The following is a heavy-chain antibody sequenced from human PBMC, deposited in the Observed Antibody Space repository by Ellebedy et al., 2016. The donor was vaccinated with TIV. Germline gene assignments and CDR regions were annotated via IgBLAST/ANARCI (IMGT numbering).Heavy chain of an antibody. V-gene: IGHV5-51*01. D-gene: IGHD2-21*02. CDR1: GSSFTSFW. Sequence: GESLKISCKGSGSSFTSFWIAWVRQLPGKGLEWMGGIFPGDSDTRYRPSFQGQVTISADKSISTAYLQWGSLKASDTAIYYCVRQYCGADCYTDYWGQGTLVTVSS. J-gene: IGHJ4*02. CDR3: VRQYCGADCYTDY. CDR2: IFPGDSDT.